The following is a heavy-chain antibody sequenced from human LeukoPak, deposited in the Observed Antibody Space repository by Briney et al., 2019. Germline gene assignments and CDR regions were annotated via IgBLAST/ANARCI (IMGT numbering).Heavy chain of an antibody. Sequence: GASVKVSCKASGYTFNGHYMHWVRQAPGQGLEWMGWINPNSGGTNYAQKFQGRVTMTRDTSISTAYMELSRLRSDDTAVYYCARDYCSSTSCYTAFDIWGQGTMVTVSS. D-gene: IGHD2-2*02. V-gene: IGHV1-2*02. CDR1: GYTFNGHY. J-gene: IGHJ3*02. CDR2: INPNSGGT. CDR3: ARDYCSSTSCYTAFDI.